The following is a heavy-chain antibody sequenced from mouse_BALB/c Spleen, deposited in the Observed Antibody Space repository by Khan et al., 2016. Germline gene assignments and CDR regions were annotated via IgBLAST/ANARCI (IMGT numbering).Heavy chain of an antibody. V-gene: IGHV1-63*02. CDR3: ARSLLRVRTDY. D-gene: IGHD1-2*01. J-gene: IGHJ2*01. CDR2: IYPGGDYI. Sequence: QVQLQQSGAELVRPGTSVKISCKASGYTFTNYWLGWVKQRPGHGLEWIGDIYPGGDYINYNEKCKGKATLTADTSSSTAYMQLSSLTAEDSAVYFCARSLLRVRTDYWGQGTTLTVSS. CDR1: GYTFTNYW.